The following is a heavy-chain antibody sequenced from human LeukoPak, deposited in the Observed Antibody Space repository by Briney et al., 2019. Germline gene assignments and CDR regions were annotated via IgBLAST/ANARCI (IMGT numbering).Heavy chain of an antibody. Sequence: GGSLRLSCAASGLTVSSNYMSWVRQAPGKGLEWVSVIYSGGSTYYADSVKGRFTISRDNSKNTLYLQMNSLRAEDTAVYYCAKDPLKLRWNYYGMDVWGQGTTVTVSS. V-gene: IGHV3-53*01. CDR2: IYSGGST. J-gene: IGHJ6*02. CDR3: AKDPLKLRWNYYGMDV. CDR1: GLTVSSNY. D-gene: IGHD4-17*01.